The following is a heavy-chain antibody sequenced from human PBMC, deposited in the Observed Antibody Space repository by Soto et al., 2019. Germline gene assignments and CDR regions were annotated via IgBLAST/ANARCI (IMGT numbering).Heavy chain of an antibody. J-gene: IGHJ4*02. D-gene: IGHD2-21*02. Sequence: QVQLVQSGAEVKKPGSSVKVSCKASRGTFSSYAISWVRQAPGQGLEWMGGIIPILGTANYAQKFQGRVTITADESTSTADMELSSLRSEDTAVYYCASAPCGGDCYFLPYFDAGGQGTLVTVSS. V-gene: IGHV1-69*01. CDR2: IIPILGTA. CDR1: RGTFSSYA. CDR3: ASAPCGGDCYFLPYFDA.